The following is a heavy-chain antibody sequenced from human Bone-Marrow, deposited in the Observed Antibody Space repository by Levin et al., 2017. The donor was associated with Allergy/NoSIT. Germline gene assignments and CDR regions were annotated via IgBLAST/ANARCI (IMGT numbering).Heavy chain of an antibody. V-gene: IGHV3-72*01. Sequence: GESLKISCVVSGFTFSDYYMDWVRQAPGKGLEWVGRSRNKAHRYSTEYAASVKGRFTVSRDDSKNSLYLQMNSLKTEDSAVYFCARGCPLATYNTPCYYGLDVWGQGTTVTVSS. D-gene: IGHD3-3*01. J-gene: IGHJ6*02. CDR3: ARGCPLATYNTPCYYGLDV. CDR1: GFTFSDYY. CDR2: SRNKAHRYST.